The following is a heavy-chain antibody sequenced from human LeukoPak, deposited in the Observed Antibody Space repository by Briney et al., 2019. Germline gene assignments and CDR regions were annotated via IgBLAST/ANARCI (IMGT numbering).Heavy chain of an antibody. Sequence: SQTLSLTCTVSGGSISSGDYYWSWIRQPPGKGLEWIGYIYYSGSTYYNPSLKSRVTISVDTSKNQFSLKLSSVTAADTAVYYCPRGREWELSTHFDYWGQGTLVTLSS. CDR1: GGSISSGDYY. J-gene: IGHJ4*02. CDR2: IYYSGST. CDR3: PRGREWELSTHFDY. V-gene: IGHV4-30-4*01. D-gene: IGHD1-26*01.